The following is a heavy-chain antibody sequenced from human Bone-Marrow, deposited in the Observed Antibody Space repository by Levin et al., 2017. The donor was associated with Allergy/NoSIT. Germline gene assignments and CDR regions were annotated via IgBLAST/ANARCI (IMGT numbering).Heavy chain of an antibody. CDR2: IHHTGKT. V-gene: IGHV4-30-2*01. D-gene: IGHD5-12*01. Sequence: SETLSLTCAFSGGSISRGGYAWSWIRQPPGKGLEWIGNIHHTGKTYYNPSLKSRLTISIDRSKNKFSLMLNSVTAADTAVYYCARAYSGYDFGIDSWGQGTLVTVSS. CDR3: ARAYSGYDFGIDS. CDR1: GGSISRGGYA. J-gene: IGHJ4*02.